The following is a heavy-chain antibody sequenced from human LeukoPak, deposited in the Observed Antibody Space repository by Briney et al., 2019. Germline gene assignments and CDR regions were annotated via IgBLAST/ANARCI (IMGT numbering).Heavy chain of an antibody. D-gene: IGHD3-10*01. CDR3: ARGNYYGSGSYYHNWFDP. CDR2: INHSGST. V-gene: IGHV4-34*01. J-gene: IGHJ5*02. CDR1: SGSFSGYY. Sequence: PSETLSLTCAVYSGSFSGYYWSWIRQPPGKGLEWIGEINHSGSTNYNPSLKSRVTISVDTSKNQFSLKLSSVTAADTAVYYCARGNYYGSGSYYHNWFDPWGQGTLVTVSS.